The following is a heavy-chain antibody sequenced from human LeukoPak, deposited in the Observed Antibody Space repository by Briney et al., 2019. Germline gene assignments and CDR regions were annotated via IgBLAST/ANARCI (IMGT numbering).Heavy chain of an antibody. CDR2: IIPIFGTA. Sequence: ASVTVSCKASGGTFSSYAISWVRQAPGQGLEWMGGIIPIFGTANYAQKFQGRVTITADESTSTAYMELSSLRSEDTAVYYCATDLRRGNYEWLVLRWGQGTLVTVSS. J-gene: IGHJ4*02. CDR1: GGTFSSYA. CDR3: ATDLRRGNYEWLVLR. D-gene: IGHD6-19*01. V-gene: IGHV1-69*13.